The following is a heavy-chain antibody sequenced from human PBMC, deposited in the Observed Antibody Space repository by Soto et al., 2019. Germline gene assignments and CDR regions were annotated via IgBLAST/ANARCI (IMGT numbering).Heavy chain of an antibody. V-gene: IGHV3-30-3*01. J-gene: IGHJ5*02. CDR1: GFIFSTYA. CDR3: ARDSVPLAGTSWAGNRLDP. D-gene: IGHD6-13*01. CDR2: ISYDGNSN. Sequence: QVQLVESGGGVVQPGGSLRLSCAASGFIFSTYAMYWVRQTPGKGLEWVAVISYDGNSNFYTDSVKGRFTISRDNSRNTLYVQMNNLRTEDTALYFCARDSVPLAGTSWAGNRLDPWGQGTLVTVSS.